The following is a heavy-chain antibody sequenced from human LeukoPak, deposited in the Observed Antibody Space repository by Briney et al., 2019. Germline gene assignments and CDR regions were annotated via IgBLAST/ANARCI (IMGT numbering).Heavy chain of an antibody. J-gene: IGHJ4*02. V-gene: IGHV4-4*07. D-gene: IGHD5-12*01. CDR3: VRAEGGGYARY. CDR1: GASISNYY. CDR2: MYNSGST. Sequence: SETLSLTYTVSGASISNYYWSWIRQPAGKGLEWIGRMYNSGSTIYNPSLQSRVTMSLDTSSNHFSLNLISVTAADTAVYYCVRAEGGGYARYWGQGTLVTVSS.